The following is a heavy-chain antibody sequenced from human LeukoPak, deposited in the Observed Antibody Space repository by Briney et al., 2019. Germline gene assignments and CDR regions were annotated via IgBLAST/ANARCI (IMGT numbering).Heavy chain of an antibody. V-gene: IGHV4-31*03. CDR2: IYYSGST. D-gene: IGHD3-10*01. CDR3: AKDYGSGSYKDYYYGMDV. J-gene: IGHJ6*04. CDR1: GGSISSGGYY. Sequence: SETLSLTCTVSGGSISSGGYYWSWIRQHPGKGLEWIGYIYYSGSTYYNPSLKSRVTISVDTSKNQFSLKLSSVTAADTAVYYCAKDYGSGSYKDYYYGMDVWGKGTTVTVSS.